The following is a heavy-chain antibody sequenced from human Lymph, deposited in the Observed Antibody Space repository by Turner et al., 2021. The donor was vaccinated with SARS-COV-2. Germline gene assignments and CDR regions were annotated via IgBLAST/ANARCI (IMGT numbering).Heavy chain of an antibody. CDR2: IDWDDDK. Sequence: QVTLRESGPALVKPTQPLTLTCTFSGFSPSTSGMCVSWIRQPPGKALEWLALIDWDDDKYYSTSLKTRLTISKDTSKNQVGLTMTNMDPVETATYYCARTAVHSGSYLGEAYYYGMDVWGQGTTVTVSS. V-gene: IGHV2-70*01. CDR3: ARTAVHSGSYLGEAYYYGMDV. J-gene: IGHJ6*02. CDR1: GFSPSTSGMC. D-gene: IGHD1-26*01.